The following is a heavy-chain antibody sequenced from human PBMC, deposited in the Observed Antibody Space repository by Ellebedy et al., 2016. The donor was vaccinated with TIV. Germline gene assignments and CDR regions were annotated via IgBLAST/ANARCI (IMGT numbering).Heavy chain of an antibody. CDR1: VGPFNDYF. D-gene: IGHD3-10*01. V-gene: IGHV4-34*01. J-gene: IGHJ5*02. CDR2: IDHSGST. Sequence: SETLSLTXAVYVGPFNDYFWTWIRQPPGKGLEWIGEIDHSGSTHYNPSLKSRVTISVDTSKNQFSLKLSSVTAADTAVYYCARRGYGSGRYNWFDPWGQGTLVTVSS. CDR3: ARRGYGSGRYNWFDP.